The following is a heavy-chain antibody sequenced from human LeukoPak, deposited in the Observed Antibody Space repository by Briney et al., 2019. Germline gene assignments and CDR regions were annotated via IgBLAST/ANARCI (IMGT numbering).Heavy chain of an antibody. J-gene: IGHJ4*02. Sequence: SETLSLTCTVSGGSISSYYWSWIRQPPGKGLEWIGYVYYSGSTNYNPSLKSRVTISVDTSKNQFSLKLSPVTAADTAVYYCARHENGDYVDYWGQGTLVTVSS. D-gene: IGHD4-17*01. V-gene: IGHV4-59*08. CDR1: GGSISSYY. CDR3: ARHENGDYVDY. CDR2: VYYSGST.